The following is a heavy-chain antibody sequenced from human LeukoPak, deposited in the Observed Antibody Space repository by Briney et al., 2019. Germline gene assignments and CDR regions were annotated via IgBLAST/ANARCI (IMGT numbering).Heavy chain of an antibody. Sequence: GVSLRLSCAASGFTFSNYAMTWVRQAPGKGLEWVAAISGRDGSTYYAESVTGRFTISRDNPKGTLFLQMNTLRAEDTAVYYCARGVYYFWTYYFDSWGQGTLVTVSS. V-gene: IGHV3-23*01. CDR1: GFTFSNYA. J-gene: IGHJ4*02. CDR3: ARGVYYFWTYYFDS. D-gene: IGHD3-3*01. CDR2: ISGRDGST.